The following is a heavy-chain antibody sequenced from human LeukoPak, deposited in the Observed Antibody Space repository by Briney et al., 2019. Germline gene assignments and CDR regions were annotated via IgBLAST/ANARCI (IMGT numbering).Heavy chain of an antibody. CDR2: INWNGGST. CDR1: GFTFDNYG. CDR3: ARIDTYYYDSSGYYSAFDI. V-gene: IGHV3-20*04. Sequence: GGSPRLSCAASGFTFDNYGMSWVRQAPGKGLEWVSGINWNGGSTGYADSVKGRFTISRDNAKNSLYLQMNSLRAEDTALYYCARIDTYYYDSSGYYSAFDIWGQGTIVTVSS. D-gene: IGHD3-22*01. J-gene: IGHJ3*02.